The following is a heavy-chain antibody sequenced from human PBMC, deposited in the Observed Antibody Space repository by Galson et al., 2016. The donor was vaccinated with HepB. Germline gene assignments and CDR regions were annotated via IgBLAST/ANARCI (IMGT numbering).Heavy chain of an antibody. D-gene: IGHD3-10*01. CDR3: ARDKGGGSGIYGMDV. CDR2: IITMFGSA. Sequence: SVKVSCKASGGTFSNCAITWVRQAPGQGLEWMGGIITMFGSANYAQKFQGRVTISADESTSTAYMELSSLRSEDTAVYYCARDKGGGSGIYGMDVWGQGTTVTVS. CDR1: GGTFSNCA. V-gene: IGHV1-69*13. J-gene: IGHJ6*02.